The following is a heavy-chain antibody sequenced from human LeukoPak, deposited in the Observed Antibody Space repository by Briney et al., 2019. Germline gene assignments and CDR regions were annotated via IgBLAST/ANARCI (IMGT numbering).Heavy chain of an antibody. Sequence: SETLSLTCTVSGGSISSYYWSWIRQPPGKGLEWIGYIYHRGSANYNPSLKSRVTISVDTSKNQFSLKLSSVTAADTAVYYCARANLGALAAFDIWGQGTMVTVSS. CDR2: IYHRGSA. J-gene: IGHJ3*02. CDR1: GGSISSYY. V-gene: IGHV4-59*01. D-gene: IGHD3-16*01. CDR3: ARANLGALAAFDI.